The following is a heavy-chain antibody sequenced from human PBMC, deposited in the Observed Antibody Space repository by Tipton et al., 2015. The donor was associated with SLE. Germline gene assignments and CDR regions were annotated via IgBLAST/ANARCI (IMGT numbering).Heavy chain of an antibody. CDR2: ISTYNGDT. V-gene: IGHV1-18*01. D-gene: IGHD2-15*01. CDR1: GYTFTDYA. Sequence: QLVQSGAEVKKPGATVKVSCKASGYTFTDYAISWVRQARGQGLEWMAWISTYNGDTTYAQKLQGRVTIITDTSTSTASMELSSLRSDDTAVYFCARGAYGGSCWDYAFDVWGRGTKVTVSS. CDR3: ARGAYGGSCWDYAFDV. J-gene: IGHJ3*01.